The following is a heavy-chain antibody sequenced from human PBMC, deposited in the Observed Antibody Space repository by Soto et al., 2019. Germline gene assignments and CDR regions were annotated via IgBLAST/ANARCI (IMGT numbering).Heavy chain of an antibody. V-gene: IGHV1-69*06. CDR3: ARVPPYCGGDCYWFDP. D-gene: IGHD2-21*02. Sequence: SVKVSCKASGGTFSSYAISWVRQAPGQGLEWMGGIIPIFGTANYAQKFQGRVTITADKSTSTAYMELSSLRSEDTAVYYRARVPPYCGGDCYWFDPWGQGTLVTVSS. CDR1: GGTFSSYA. CDR2: IIPIFGTA. J-gene: IGHJ5*02.